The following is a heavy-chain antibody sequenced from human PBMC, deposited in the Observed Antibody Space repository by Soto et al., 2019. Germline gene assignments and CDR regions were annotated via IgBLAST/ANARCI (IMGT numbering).Heavy chain of an antibody. CDR3: ARDPPSSGATHNSFDY. CDR2: IYYSGST. D-gene: IGHD2-15*01. V-gene: IGHV4-39*02. J-gene: IGHJ4*02. Sequence: SETLSLTCTVSGGSISSTSYYWGWIRQTPGKGLEWIASIYYSGSTYYNPSLKSRVSISVDTSKNQFSLKLASVTAADTAVYSCARDPPSSGATHNSFDYWGQGTPVTVSS. CDR1: GGSISSTSYY.